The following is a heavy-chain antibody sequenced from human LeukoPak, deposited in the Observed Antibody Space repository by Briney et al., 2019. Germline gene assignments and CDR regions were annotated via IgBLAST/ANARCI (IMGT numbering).Heavy chain of an antibody. CDR1: GGSFSGYY. Sequence: SETLSLTCAVYGGSFSGYYWSWIRQPPGKGLEWIGEINHSGSTNYNPSLKSRVTIPVDTSKNQFSLKLSSVTAADTAVYYCARTKRMATIYWFDPWGQGTLVTVSS. CDR2: INHSGST. CDR3: ARTKRMATIYWFDP. V-gene: IGHV4-34*01. D-gene: IGHD5-24*01. J-gene: IGHJ5*02.